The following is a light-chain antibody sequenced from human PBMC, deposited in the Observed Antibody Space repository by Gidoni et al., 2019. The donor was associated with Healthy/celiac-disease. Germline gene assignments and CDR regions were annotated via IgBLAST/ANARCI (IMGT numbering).Light chain of an antibody. CDR1: QGISSA. Sequence: AIQLTQSPSSLSASVGDRVTITCRASQGISSALAWYQQKPGKARKLLIYDASSLESGVPSRFRGSGAGTDFTLTISSLQPEDFATYYCQQFNSYPLTFGQGTKVEIK. CDR2: DAS. V-gene: IGKV1-13*02. J-gene: IGKJ1*01. CDR3: QQFNSYPLT.